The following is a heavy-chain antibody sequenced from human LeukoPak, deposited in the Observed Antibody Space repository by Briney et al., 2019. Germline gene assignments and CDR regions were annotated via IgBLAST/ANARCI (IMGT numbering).Heavy chain of an antibody. CDR2: INDNGDGT. J-gene: IGHJ6*03. CDR3: AKGLRTGVGPYMGYHYYMDV. CDR1: GFSVNNNY. Sequence: GGSLRLSCAASGFSVNNNYMSWVRQAPGKGLEWVSIINDNGDGTYYADSVKGRFTISRDNSYNTVSLQMNSLRDEDTGVYYCAKGLRTGVGPYMGYHYYMDVWGKGATVTVSS. D-gene: IGHD3-16*01. V-gene: IGHV3-23*01.